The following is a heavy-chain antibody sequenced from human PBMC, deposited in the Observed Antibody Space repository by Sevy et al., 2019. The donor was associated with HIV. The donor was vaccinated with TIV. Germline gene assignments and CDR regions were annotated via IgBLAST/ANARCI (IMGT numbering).Heavy chain of an antibody. CDR3: ATTKDYYDTSGYPFDS. V-gene: IGHV1-24*01. CDR2: FDPEDDEK. CDR1: GYTLTELS. J-gene: IGHJ4*02. Sequence: ASVKVSCKVSGYTLTELSMHWVRQAPGKGLEWMGTFDPEDDEKIYAQKFQGRVTMNEDTSTDTAYMEPSRLRSEDTAVYYCATTKDYYDTSGYPFDSWGQGTLVTVSS. D-gene: IGHD3-22*01.